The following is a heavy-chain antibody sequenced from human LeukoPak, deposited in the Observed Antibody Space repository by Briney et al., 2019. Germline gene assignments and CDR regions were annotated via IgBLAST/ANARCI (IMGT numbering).Heavy chain of an antibody. D-gene: IGHD5-18*01. Sequence: SETLSLTCTVSGGSISSYYWSWIRQPPGKGLEGIGYIYYSGSTNYNPSLKSRVTISVDTSKNQCALKLSSVTAADTAVYYCARGFRGYSYGLDYWGQGTLVTVSS. CDR1: GGSISSYY. J-gene: IGHJ4*02. CDR2: IYYSGST. CDR3: ARGFRGYSYGLDY. V-gene: IGHV4-59*01.